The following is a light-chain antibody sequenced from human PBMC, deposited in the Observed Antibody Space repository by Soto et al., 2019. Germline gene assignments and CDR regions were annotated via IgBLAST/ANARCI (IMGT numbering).Light chain of an antibody. Sequence: QPVLTQSSSAPASLGSPVKHTCTLSSGHSSYIIAWNQQQPGKAPWSLMKLEGSGSYNKGSGVPDRFAGSSSGADRYLTISNLQSEDEADYYCETWDSNTWVFGGGTKLTVL. CDR1: SGHSSYI. V-gene: IGLV4-60*03. J-gene: IGLJ3*02. CDR3: ETWDSNTWV. CDR2: LEGSGSY.